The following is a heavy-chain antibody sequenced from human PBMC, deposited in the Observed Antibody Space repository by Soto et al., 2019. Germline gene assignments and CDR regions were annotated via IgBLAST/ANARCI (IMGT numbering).Heavy chain of an antibody. CDR3: AKDNQPEETRDAFDI. CDR1: GFTFSSYA. Sequence: GESLKISCAASGFTFSSYAMSWVRQAPGKGLEWVSAISGSGGSTYYADSVKGRFTISRDNSKNTLYLQMNSLRAEDTAVYYCAKDNQPEETRDAFDIWGQGTMVTVSS. D-gene: IGHD2-2*01. CDR2: ISGSGGST. J-gene: IGHJ3*02. V-gene: IGHV3-23*01.